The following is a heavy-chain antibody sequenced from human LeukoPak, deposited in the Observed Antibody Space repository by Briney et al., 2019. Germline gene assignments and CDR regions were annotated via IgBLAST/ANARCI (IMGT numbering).Heavy chain of an antibody. CDR2: IYTSGST. V-gene: IGHV4-4*07. CDR1: GGSISSYY. Sequence: SETLSLTCTVSGGSISSYYWSWIRQPAGKGLEWIGRIYTSGSTNYNPSLKSRVTMSVDTSKNQFSLKLSSVTAADTAVYYCARDGGYSGYDWGRVDYWGQGTLVTVSS. CDR3: ARDGGYSGYDWGRVDY. J-gene: IGHJ4*02. D-gene: IGHD5-12*01.